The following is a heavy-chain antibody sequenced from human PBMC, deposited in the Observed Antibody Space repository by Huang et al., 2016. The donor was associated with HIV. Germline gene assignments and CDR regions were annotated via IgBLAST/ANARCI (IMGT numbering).Heavy chain of an antibody. D-gene: IGHD5-18*01. CDR2: SITLQDTN. V-gene: IGHV1-69*11. CDR3: ARGVGNSNRGFDI. J-gene: IGHJ4*02. Sequence: QVQLVQSGAEMKKSGSSVKVSCKASGGTVSSFSFPWVRQSPGHGLEWMGCSITLQDTNDLSTKFRDRVTLTADGSTNTAVTGLSGLTSQDTAVYYCARGVGNSNRGFDIWGQGTLVTVS. CDR1: GGTVSSFS.